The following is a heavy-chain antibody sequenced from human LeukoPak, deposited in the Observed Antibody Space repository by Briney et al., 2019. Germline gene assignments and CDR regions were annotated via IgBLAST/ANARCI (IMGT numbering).Heavy chain of an antibody. CDR2: INHSGST. CDR3: ASLGEGGYSSSSSFDY. J-gene: IGHJ4*02. V-gene: IGHV4-34*01. CDR1: GGSFSGYY. Sequence: SETLSLTCAAYGGSFSGYYWSWIRQPPGKGLEWIGEINHSGSTNYNPSLKSRVTISVDTSKNQFSLKLSSVTAADTAVYYCASLGEGGYSSSSSFDYWGQGTLVTVSS. D-gene: IGHD6-6*01.